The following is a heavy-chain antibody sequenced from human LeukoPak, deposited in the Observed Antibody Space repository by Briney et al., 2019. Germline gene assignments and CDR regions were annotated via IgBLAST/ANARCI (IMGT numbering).Heavy chain of an antibody. D-gene: IGHD4-17*01. J-gene: IGHJ4*02. Sequence: KSGGSLRLSCAASGFTFSNAWMSWVRQAPGKGLEWVGRIKSKTDGGTTDYAAPVKGRFTISRDDSKSIAYLQMNSLKTEDTAVYYCTRDPYGDIRTDYWGQGTLVTVSS. CDR1: GFTFSNAW. V-gene: IGHV3-15*01. CDR3: TRDPYGDIRTDY. CDR2: IKSKTDGGTT.